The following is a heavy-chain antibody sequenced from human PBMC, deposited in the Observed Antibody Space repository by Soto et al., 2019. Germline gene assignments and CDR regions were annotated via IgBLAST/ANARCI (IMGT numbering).Heavy chain of an antibody. CDR1: GYTFTSYG. Sequence: ASVKVSCNASGYTFTSYGISWLLHDPGQGLEWMGWISAYNGNTNYAQKLQGRVTMTTDTSTSTAYMELRSLRSDDTAVYYCARDLGWYYAFDIWGQGTMVTVSS. CDR2: ISAYNGNT. J-gene: IGHJ3*02. V-gene: IGHV1-18*01. D-gene: IGHD6-19*01. CDR3: ARDLGWYYAFDI.